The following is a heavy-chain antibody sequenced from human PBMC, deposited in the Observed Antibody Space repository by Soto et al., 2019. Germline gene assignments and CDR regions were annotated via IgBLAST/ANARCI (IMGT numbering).Heavy chain of an antibody. CDR1: GFTFSSYS. CDR3: ARDHMATTPNFDY. D-gene: IGHD5-12*01. V-gene: IGHV3-21*01. J-gene: IGHJ4*02. Sequence: EVQLVESGGGLVKPGGSLRLSCAASGFTFSSYSMNWVRQAPGKGLEWVSSISSSSSYIYYADSVKGRFTNSRDNAKNSLYLQMNSLRAEDTAVYYCARDHMATTPNFDYWGQGTLVTVSS. CDR2: ISSSSSYI.